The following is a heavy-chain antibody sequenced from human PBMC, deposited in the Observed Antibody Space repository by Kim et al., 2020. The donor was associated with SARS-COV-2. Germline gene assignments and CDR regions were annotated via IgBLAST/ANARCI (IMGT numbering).Heavy chain of an antibody. CDR3: AKIRQWLVRGFDY. D-gene: IGHD6-19*01. CDR2: ISASGGGGTT. Sequence: GGSLRLSCAASGFTFSNYPMSWVRQAPGKGLELVSFISASGGGGTTYYADSVKGRFTISRDNSKNTLYLHMNSLRAEDTAVYYCAKIRQWLVRGFDYWGQGTLVTVSS. J-gene: IGHJ4*02. CDR1: GFTFSNYP. V-gene: IGHV3-23*01.